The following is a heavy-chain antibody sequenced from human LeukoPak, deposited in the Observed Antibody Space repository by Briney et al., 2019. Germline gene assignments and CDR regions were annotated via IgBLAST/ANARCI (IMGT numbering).Heavy chain of an antibody. Sequence: SETLSLTCTVSNYSISSGYYWGWIRQPPGKGLEWIGSIYHTGSTYYNPSLKSRVTISVDTSKNQFSPRLSSVTAADTAVYYCVRGRYSSGWFKDKNWFDPWGQGIPVTVSS. CDR1: NYSISSGYY. V-gene: IGHV4-38-2*02. CDR2: IYHTGST. D-gene: IGHD6-19*01. CDR3: VRGRYSSGWFKDKNWFDP. J-gene: IGHJ5*02.